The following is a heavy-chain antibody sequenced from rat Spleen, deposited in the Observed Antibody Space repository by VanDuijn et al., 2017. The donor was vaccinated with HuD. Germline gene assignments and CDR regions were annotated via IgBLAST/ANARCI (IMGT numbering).Heavy chain of an antibody. CDR3: ARQRGPSWFAY. Sequence: EVQLVESGGGLVQPGRSLKLSCVASGFTFNNCDMAWVRQTPTKGLEWVATISSDGGRNFYRDSVKGRFTISRDNAKSSLYLQMDSLRSEDTATYYCARQRGPSWFAYWGQGTLVTVSS. D-gene: IGHD3-1*01. J-gene: IGHJ3*01. V-gene: IGHV5-25*01. CDR1: GFTFNNCD. CDR2: ISSDGGRN.